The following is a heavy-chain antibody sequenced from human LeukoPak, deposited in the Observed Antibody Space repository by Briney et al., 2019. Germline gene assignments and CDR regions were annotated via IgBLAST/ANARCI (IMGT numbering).Heavy chain of an antibody. D-gene: IGHD2-2*01. Sequence: PGRSLRLSCAASGFTFSSYAMSWVRQAPGKGLEWVSAISGSGGSTYYADSVKGRFTISRDNAKNTLYLQMNSLRAEDTAVYYCARVGYCTSTDCWGPGGYYYYYMDVWGKGATVTVSS. CDR3: ARVGYCTSTDCWGPGGYYYYYMDV. J-gene: IGHJ6*03. CDR1: GFTFSSYA. V-gene: IGHV3-23*01. CDR2: ISGSGGST.